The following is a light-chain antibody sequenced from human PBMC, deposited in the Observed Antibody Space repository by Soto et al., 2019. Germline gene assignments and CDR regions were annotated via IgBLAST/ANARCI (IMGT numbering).Light chain of an antibody. J-gene: IGLJ2*01. V-gene: IGLV2-14*01. CDR3: NSYTSSSTPVV. CDR1: SSDVGGYDY. CDR2: EVS. Sequence: QSALTQPASVSGSPGQSITISCTGTSSDVGGYDYVSWYQQHPGKAPKLMIFEVSTRPSGVSDRFSGSKSGNTASLTISGLQAEEEADYYCNSYTSSSTPVVFGGGTKVTVL.